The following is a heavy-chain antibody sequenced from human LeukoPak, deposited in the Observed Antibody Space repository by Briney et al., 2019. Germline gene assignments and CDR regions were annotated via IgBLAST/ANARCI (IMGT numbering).Heavy chain of an antibody. J-gene: IGHJ4*02. CDR2: ISYDGSSK. CDR3: AREPTAAGTAFDY. D-gene: IGHD6-13*01. V-gene: IGHV3-30-3*01. Sequence: GRSLRLSCAASGVTFSSYAMHWVRQAPGKGLEWVAVISYDGSSKYCADSVKGRFTISRDNSKNTLSLQMNSLRPEDTAVYYCAREPTAAGTAFDYWGQGTLVTVSS. CDR1: GVTFSSYA.